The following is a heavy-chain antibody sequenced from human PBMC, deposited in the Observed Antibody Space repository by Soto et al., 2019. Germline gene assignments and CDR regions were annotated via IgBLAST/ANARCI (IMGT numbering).Heavy chain of an antibody. CDR2: IGGGDDDR. V-gene: IGHV3-23*01. CDR1: GFTFSHFA. D-gene: IGHD1-1*01. J-gene: IGHJ3*01. Sequence: PGGSLRLSCATSGFTFSHFAMSWVRQAPGKGLEWVSSIGGGDDDRFYSDSVKGRFTITRDNGKNIVYLQMYSLRAEDTALYFCAKDREDHNSVCDAFDVWGQWTGVSVAS. CDR3: AKDREDHNSVCDAFDV.